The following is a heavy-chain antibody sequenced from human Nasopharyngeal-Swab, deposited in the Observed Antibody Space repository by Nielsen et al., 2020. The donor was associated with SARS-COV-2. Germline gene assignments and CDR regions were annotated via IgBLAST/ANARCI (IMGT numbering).Heavy chain of an antibody. J-gene: IGHJ4*02. D-gene: IGHD1-26*01. CDR2: IIPILGIA. CDR1: GGTFSSSA. V-gene: IGHV1-69*10. CDR3: ARGRNSGTHFDY. Sequence: SVKVSCKASGGTFSSSAISWVRQAPGQGLEWMGRIIPILGIANYAQKFQGRVTITADKSTSTAYMELSSLRSEDTAVYYCARGRNSGTHFDYWGQGPLVTVSS.